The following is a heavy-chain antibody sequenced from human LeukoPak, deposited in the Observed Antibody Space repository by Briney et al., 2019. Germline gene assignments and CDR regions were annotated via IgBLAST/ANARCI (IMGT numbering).Heavy chain of an antibody. D-gene: IGHD3-10*01. Sequence: SETLSLTCTVSGDSITGYYWSWIRQPPGKGLEWIVYIYYSGRTNYNPSLKSRVTMSVDTSNNQFSLNLRSVTAADTAVYYCVRHGDLTMFRGVIDYWGQGTQVTVSS. V-gene: IGHV4-59*08. CDR2: IYYSGRT. CDR3: VRHGDLTMFRGVIDY. CDR1: GDSITGYY. J-gene: IGHJ4*02.